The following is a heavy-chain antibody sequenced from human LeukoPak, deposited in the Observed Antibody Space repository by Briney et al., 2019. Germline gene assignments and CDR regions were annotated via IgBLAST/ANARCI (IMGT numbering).Heavy chain of an antibody. CDR1: GFTISSNY. CDR3: ARGKITMVRGVIFTKRDYYYGMDV. CDR2: IYSSGST. V-gene: IGHV3-66*01. D-gene: IGHD3-10*01. J-gene: IGHJ6*02. Sequence: GGSLRLSCAASGFTISSNYMGWVRQAPGKGLEWVSVIYSSGSTYYTDSVKGRFTISRDNSKNTLYLQMNSLRAEDTAVYYCARGKITMVRGVIFTKRDYYYGMDVWGQGTTVTVSS.